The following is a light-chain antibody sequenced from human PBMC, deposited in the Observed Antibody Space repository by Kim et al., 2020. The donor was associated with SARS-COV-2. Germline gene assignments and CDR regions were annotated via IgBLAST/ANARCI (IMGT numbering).Light chain of an antibody. Sequence: SASVGDRVTITCRASQSISSCLAWYQQKPGKAPKLMIYDASSLESGVPSRFSGSGSGTEFTLTISSLQPDEFATYYCQDYHSNPRTFGQGTKPEI. CDR2: DAS. CDR1: QSISSC. J-gene: IGKJ2*01. V-gene: IGKV1-5*01. CDR3: QDYHSNPRT.